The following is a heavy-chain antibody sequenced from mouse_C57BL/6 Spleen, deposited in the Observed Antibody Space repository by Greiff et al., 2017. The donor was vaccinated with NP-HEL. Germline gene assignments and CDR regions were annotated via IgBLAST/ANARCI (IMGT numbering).Heavy chain of an antibody. J-gene: IGHJ2*01. V-gene: IGHV6-3*01. Sequence: EVQRVESGGGLVQPGGSMKLSCVASGFTFSNYWMNWVRQSPEKGLEWVAQIRLKSDNYATHYAESVKGRFTISRDDSKSSVYLQMNNLRAEDTGIYYCTEGGKYTGFDYWGQGTTLTVSS. CDR3: TEGGKYTGFDY. CDR1: GFTFSNYW. D-gene: IGHD5-1-1*01. CDR2: IRLKSDNYAT.